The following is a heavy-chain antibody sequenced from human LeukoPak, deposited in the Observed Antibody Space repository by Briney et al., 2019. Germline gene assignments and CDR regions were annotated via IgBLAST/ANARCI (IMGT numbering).Heavy chain of an antibody. CDR3: LRSGGGRASN. V-gene: IGHV3-23*01. CDR2: ISGSGTST. Sequence: GGSLRLSCAASGFTFSSYDMRWVRQAPGKGLEWVSVISGSGTSTYYADSVKGRFTISRDNSKNTLYLQMSSLRAEDTAVYYCLRSGGGRASNWGQGTLVTVSS. D-gene: IGHD2-15*01. CDR1: GFTFSSYD. J-gene: IGHJ4*02.